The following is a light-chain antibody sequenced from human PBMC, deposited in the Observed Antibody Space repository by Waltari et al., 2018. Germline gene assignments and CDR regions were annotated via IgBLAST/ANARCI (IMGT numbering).Light chain of an antibody. CDR3: SSYTSSSTLV. J-gene: IGLJ1*01. CDR2: DVR. Sequence: QSALTQPASVSGSPGQSITISCTGTSSDVGGYYYVSWYQQHPGTAPKLMIFDVRNRPSGVSTRFSGSKSGNTASLTISGLQAEDEADYYCSSYTSSSTLVFGTGTKVTVL. V-gene: IGLV2-14*03. CDR1: SSDVGGYYY.